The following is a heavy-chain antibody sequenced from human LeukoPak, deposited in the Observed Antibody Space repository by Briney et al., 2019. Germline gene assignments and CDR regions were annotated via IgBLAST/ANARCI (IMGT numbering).Heavy chain of an antibody. J-gene: IGHJ3*02. V-gene: IGHV4-39*01. CDR1: GGSISGSSYY. CDR2: IYYSGST. Sequence: SETLSLTCTVSGGSISGSSYYWGWIRQPPGKGLEWIGSIYYSGSTYYNPSLKSRVTISVDTSKNQFSLKLSSVTAADTAVYYCARRNYGAGAFDIWGQGTMVTVSS. CDR3: ARRNYGAGAFDI. D-gene: IGHD1-7*01.